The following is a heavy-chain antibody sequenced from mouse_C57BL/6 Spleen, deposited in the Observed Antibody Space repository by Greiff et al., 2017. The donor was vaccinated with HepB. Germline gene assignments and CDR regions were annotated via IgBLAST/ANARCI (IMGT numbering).Heavy chain of an antibody. Sequence: VQLQQPGTELVKPGASVKLSCKASGYTFTSYWMHWVKQRPGQGLEWIGNINPSNGGTNYNEKFKSKATLTVDNSSSTAYMQLSSLTSEDSAVYYCARFPPITTVPDYWGQGTTLTVSS. V-gene: IGHV1-53*01. CDR3: ARFPPITTVPDY. CDR1: GYTFTSYW. J-gene: IGHJ2*01. CDR2: INPSNGGT. D-gene: IGHD1-1*01.